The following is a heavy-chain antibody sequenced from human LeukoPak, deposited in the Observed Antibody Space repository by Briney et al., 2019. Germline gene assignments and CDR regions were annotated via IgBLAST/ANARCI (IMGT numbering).Heavy chain of an antibody. D-gene: IGHD6-13*01. Sequence: GGSLRLSCAASEFSVGSNYMTWVRQAPGKGLEWVSLIYSGGSTYYADSVKGRFTISRDNAKNSLYLQMNSLRAEDTALYYCAKAAGYSSSWYRQNYYYYYMDVWGKGTTVTISS. J-gene: IGHJ6*03. CDR3: AKAAGYSSSWYRQNYYYYYMDV. CDR1: EFSVGSNY. CDR2: IYSGGST. V-gene: IGHV3-53*05.